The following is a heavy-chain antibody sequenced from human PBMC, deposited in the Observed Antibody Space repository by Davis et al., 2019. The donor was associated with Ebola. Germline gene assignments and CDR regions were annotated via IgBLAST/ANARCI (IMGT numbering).Heavy chain of an antibody. V-gene: IGHV3-53*05. Sequence: GALRLSCTASGFTVSSNHMSWVRQAPGKGLEWVSVIYDQSTAYADAVRGRFIISRDKSNNTLYLEMSSLRVDDTAVYYCATTQWLREFDNWGQGTLVTVSS. CDR2: IYDQST. J-gene: IGHJ4*02. CDR3: ATTQWLREFDN. CDR1: GFTVSSNH. D-gene: IGHD6-19*01.